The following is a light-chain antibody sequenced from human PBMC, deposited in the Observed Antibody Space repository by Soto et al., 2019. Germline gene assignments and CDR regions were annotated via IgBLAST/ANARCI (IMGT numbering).Light chain of an antibody. CDR3: QQYGSFSP. CDR1: QSLSSSY. CDR2: GGS. J-gene: IGKJ4*01. Sequence: EIVSTQSPCTLSLSPGERATLSCRASQSLSSSYLAWYQQRPGQAPRLLIYGGSSRASGIPDRVSGSGSGKDFTLTISRLEPEDSAVYYCQQYGSFSPFGGGTQVEI. V-gene: IGKV3-20*01.